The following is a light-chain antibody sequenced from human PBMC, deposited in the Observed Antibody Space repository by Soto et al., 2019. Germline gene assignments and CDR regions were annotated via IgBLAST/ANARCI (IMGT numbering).Light chain of an antibody. CDR1: SSNIGAGYD. CDR3: QSYDNSLSGYV. Sequence: QSVLTQPPSVSGAPGQRVTISCTGSSSNIGAGYDVHWYQQLPGTAPKLLIYGNSNRPSGVPDRFSGSKSGTSASPAITGLQAEDEADYYCQSYDNSLSGYVFGTGTKVTVL. J-gene: IGLJ1*01. CDR2: GNS. V-gene: IGLV1-40*01.